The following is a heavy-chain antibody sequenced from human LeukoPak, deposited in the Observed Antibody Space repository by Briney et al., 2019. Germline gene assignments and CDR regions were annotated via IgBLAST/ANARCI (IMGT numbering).Heavy chain of an antibody. CDR3: ARDSGSYLQPTDF. V-gene: IGHV3-23*01. Sequence: GGSLRLSCAASGFTFSTYAMTWVRQAPGKGLEWVASIGLSGDRTYYADSVKGRFTVSRDTSKTTAYLQMSSLRVDDTALYHCARDSGSYLQPTDFWGHGTLVTVSS. CDR1: GFTFSTYA. J-gene: IGHJ4*01. D-gene: IGHD1-26*01. CDR2: IGLSGDRT.